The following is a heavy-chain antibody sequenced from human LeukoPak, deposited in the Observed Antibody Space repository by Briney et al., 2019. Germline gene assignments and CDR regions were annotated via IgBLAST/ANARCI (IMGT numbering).Heavy chain of an antibody. CDR1: RFPVSNFA. D-gene: IGHD3-22*01. Sequence: GGSLTLSCTVCRFPVSNFAMHWSRQAPGKGLEWVAVILYDGSNKYYADSVKGRFTITRDNSNNTLYLQMNSLRAEDTAVYYCARVVAAGSSGQDYWGQGTLVTVSS. CDR2: ILYDGSNK. CDR3: ARVVAAGSSGQDY. V-gene: IGHV3-30-3*01. J-gene: IGHJ4*02.